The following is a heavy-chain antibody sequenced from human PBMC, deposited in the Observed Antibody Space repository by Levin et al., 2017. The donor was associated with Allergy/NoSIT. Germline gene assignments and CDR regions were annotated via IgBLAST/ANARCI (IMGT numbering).Heavy chain of an antibody. CDR2: IKQDGSEK. CDR1: GFTFSTYW. Sequence: HPGGSLRLSCAASGFTFSTYWMSWVRQAPGKGLEWVANIKQDGSEKYYVDSVKGRFTISRDNAKNSLYLQMNSLRAEDTAVYYCARYGAVAGTGKWYFDRWGRGTLVAVSS. J-gene: IGHJ2*01. D-gene: IGHD6-19*01. V-gene: IGHV3-7*01. CDR3: ARYGAVAGTGKWYFDR.